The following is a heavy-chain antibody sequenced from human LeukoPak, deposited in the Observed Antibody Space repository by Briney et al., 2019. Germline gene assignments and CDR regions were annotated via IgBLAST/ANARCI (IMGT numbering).Heavy chain of an antibody. V-gene: IGHV3-23*01. CDR2: IGGDGHST. Sequence: GGSLRPSCAASGVSVINYAMTSVRQAPGKGLEWVSAIGGDGHSTDYADSVKGRFTISRDNSKNTLYLQMNSLRAEDTALYYCAKRAGGTPDYWGLGTLVTVSS. J-gene: IGHJ4*02. CDR3: AKRAGGTPDY. D-gene: IGHD1-26*01. CDR1: GVSVINYA.